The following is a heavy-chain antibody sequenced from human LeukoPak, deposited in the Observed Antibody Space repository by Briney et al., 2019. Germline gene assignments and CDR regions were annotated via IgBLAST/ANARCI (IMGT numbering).Heavy chain of an antibody. J-gene: IGHJ4*02. V-gene: IGHV3-7*01. CDR3: ARDRGYSSFDY. Sequence: GGSLRLSCGASGFTFRTSWMNWVRQAPGKGLEWVASINPDGSEKYSVDSVKGRFTISRDNARNSLYLQMNSLRAEDTAVYYCARDRGYSSFDYWGQGTLVTVSS. CDR1: GFTFRTSW. CDR2: INPDGSEK. D-gene: IGHD6-19*01.